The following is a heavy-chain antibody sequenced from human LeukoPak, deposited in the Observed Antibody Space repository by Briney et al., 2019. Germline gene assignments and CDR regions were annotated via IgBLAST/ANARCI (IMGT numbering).Heavy chain of an antibody. D-gene: IGHD2/OR15-2a*01. CDR1: GFNVSSKY. J-gene: IGHJ4*02. CDR2: IYGGGST. Sequence: PGGSLRLSCAASGFNVSSKYMSWVRQAPGKGLEWVSIIYGGGSTYYADSVKGRFSTSKDNSKNTLFLQMNNLRVEDTAVYYCARVSRELLSSFYFDYWGQGTLVTVSS. CDR3: ARVSRELLSSFYFDY. V-gene: IGHV3-66*01.